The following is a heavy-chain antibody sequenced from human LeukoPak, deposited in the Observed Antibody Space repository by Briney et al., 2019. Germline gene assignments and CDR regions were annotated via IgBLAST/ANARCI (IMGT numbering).Heavy chain of an antibody. CDR1: GFTFGDYL. Sequence: GRSLRLSCTASGFTFGDYLMSWFRQAPGKGLEWIGFISGGTTEYAASVKGRFTISRDDSTSIAYLQMNSLTTEDTAVYYCSRGSGWLSGYWGQGALVTVSS. CDR2: ISGGTT. V-gene: IGHV3-49*03. CDR3: SRGSGWLSGY. D-gene: IGHD6-19*01. J-gene: IGHJ4*02.